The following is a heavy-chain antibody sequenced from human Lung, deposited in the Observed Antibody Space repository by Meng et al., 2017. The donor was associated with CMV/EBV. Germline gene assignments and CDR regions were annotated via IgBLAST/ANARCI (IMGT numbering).Heavy chain of an antibody. J-gene: IGHJ4*02. CDR3: ARGRYDFWSGYYRGYFDY. CDR1: GGSFSGYY. CDR2: INHSGST. D-gene: IGHD3-3*01. V-gene: IGHV4-34*01. Sequence: GSLRLXXAVYGGSFSGYYWSWIRQPPGKGLEWIGEINHSGSTNYNPSLKCRVTISVDTSKNQFSLKLSSVTAADTAVYYCARGRYDFWSGYYRGYFDYWGQGTXVTVSS.